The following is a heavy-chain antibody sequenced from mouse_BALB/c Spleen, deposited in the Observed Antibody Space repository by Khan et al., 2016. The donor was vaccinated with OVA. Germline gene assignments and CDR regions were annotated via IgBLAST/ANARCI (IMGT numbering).Heavy chain of an antibody. Sequence: EVELVESGGVLLEPGGSLKLSCAASGYTFSSFVMSWVSQKPEKRLEWVATISSDANDTYYPESVKGRFTISRDNAKNTLYMQRNSMRSDDTAIYYFASFTYDWFAYWGQGTLVTVST. CDR3: ASFTYDWFAY. CDR2: ISSDANDT. CDR1: GYTFSSFV. V-gene: IGHV5-9-1*01. D-gene: IGHD2-3*01. J-gene: IGHJ3*01.